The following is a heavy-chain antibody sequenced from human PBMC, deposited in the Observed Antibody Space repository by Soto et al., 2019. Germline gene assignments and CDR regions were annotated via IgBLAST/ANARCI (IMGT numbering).Heavy chain of an antibody. CDR1: GVSLSDYY. Sequence: PSETLSLTCAVYGVSLSDYYFNWLRQPPGKGLEWIGEINHSGNTNYNPSLRSRVTISIDTSKNQLSLNLRSVSAADTAVYYCARSRGEFDAWGQGTPVTVSS. D-gene: IGHD2-21*01. CDR2: INHSGNT. V-gene: IGHV4-34*01. J-gene: IGHJ5*02. CDR3: ARSRGEFDA.